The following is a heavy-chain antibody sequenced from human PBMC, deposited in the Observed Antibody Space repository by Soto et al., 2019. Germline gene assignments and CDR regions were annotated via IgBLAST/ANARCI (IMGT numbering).Heavy chain of an antibody. CDR1: GGSFRRYY. CDR2: INHRGST. CDR3: AREQSRVAAAVFVYLDY. V-gene: IGHV4-34*01. Sequence: PSETQSLTCVVYGGSFRRYYLCWIRQPPGKGLEWIGEINHRGSTNYNPSLKSRVTISVDTSKNQSSLKLSSVTAADTAVYYCAREQSRVAAAVFVYLDYWGHGTLVTVSS. J-gene: IGHJ4*01. D-gene: IGHD6-13*01.